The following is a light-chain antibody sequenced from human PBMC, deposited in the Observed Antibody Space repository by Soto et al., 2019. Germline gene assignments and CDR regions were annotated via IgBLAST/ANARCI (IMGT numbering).Light chain of an antibody. CDR3: QQYGSSPPYT. CDR1: QSVTSGN. J-gene: IGKJ2*01. CDR2: AAS. V-gene: IGKV3-20*01. Sequence: EIVLTQSPGTLSLSPGERATLSCRASQSVTSGNLAWYQQKPGQAPRLLIYAASSRATNIPDRFSGSGSGTDLTLTISRLEPEDFAVYYCQQYGSSPPYTFGQGTKLEIK.